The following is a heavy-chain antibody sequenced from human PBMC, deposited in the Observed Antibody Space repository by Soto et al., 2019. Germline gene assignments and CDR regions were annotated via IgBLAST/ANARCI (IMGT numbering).Heavy chain of an antibody. Sequence: EMQLVESGGGLVKPGGSLRLSCAASGFTFSNSWMSWVRQAPGKGLEWVGRIKSKTDGGTTDYAAPVKGRFTISRDDSKNTLYLQMNSLKTEDTAVYSCPTCLPPMASPGYWGQRTLVTVSS. CDR1: GFTFSNSW. J-gene: IGHJ4*02. V-gene: IGHV3-15*01. CDR3: PTCLPPMASPGY. CDR2: IKSKTDGGTT.